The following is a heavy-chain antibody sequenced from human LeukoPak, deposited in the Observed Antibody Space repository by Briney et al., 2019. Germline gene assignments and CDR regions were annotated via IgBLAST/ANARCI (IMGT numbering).Heavy chain of an antibody. CDR1: GFSFNAYW. D-gene: IGHD2-2*01. CDR2: MSYDESTK. J-gene: IGHJ4*02. V-gene: IGHV3-30*03. CDR3: ARGYCSSASCYDFDY. Sequence: GGSLRLSCAASGFSFNAYWMHWVRQAPGTGLEWVAVMSYDESTKYYADSVKGRFTISRDNPRNTLFLQMNSLRAEDTAVYYCARGYCSSASCYDFDYWGQGTLVTVSS.